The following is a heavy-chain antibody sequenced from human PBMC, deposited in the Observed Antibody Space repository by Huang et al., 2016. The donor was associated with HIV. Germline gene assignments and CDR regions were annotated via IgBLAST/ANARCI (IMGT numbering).Heavy chain of an antibody. V-gene: IGHV3-30*18. D-gene: IGHD6-13*01. J-gene: IGHJ4*02. CDR1: GFTFSSYG. CDR3: AKGGSAAAVLDF. Sequence: QVQLVESGGGVVQPGRSLRISCAASGFTFSSYGRPWVRQAPGKGLEGVAVISYDGKTKYYADSVKGRFSISRENSKTTVYLQLNSLRVEDTAVYYCAKGGSAAAVLDFWGQGTLVTVSS. CDR2: ISYDGKTK.